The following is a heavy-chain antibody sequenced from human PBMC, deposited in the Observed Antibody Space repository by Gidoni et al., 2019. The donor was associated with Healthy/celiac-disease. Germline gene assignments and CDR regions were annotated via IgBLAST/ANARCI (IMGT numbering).Heavy chain of an antibody. CDR2: ISDDGSNK. D-gene: IGHD2-15*01. V-gene: IGHV3-30-3*01. CDR1: GFTFSRNA. CDR3: ARDRRPYCSGGSCYSFDY. J-gene: IGHJ4*02. Sequence: QVQLVASGGGVVQPGRSMGLSCAASGFTFSRNAMHWVRQAPGQGLEWGAVISDDGSNKYYAASVKGLFTISRDNSKNTLYLQMNSLRAEDTAVYYCARDRRPYCSGGSCYSFDYWGQGTLVTVSS.